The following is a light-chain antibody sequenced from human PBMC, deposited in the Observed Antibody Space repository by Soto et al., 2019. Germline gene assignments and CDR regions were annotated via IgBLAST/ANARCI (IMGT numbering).Light chain of an antibody. Sequence: EIVLTQSPATLSLSPGERATLSCRASQSLSNNIYLAWYQQKPGQAPRLLIYDTSNRATGIPARFSGSGSGTDFTLTISSLEPEDFAVYYCQQRSNWPITFGQGTRLEIK. J-gene: IGKJ5*01. CDR1: QSLSNNIY. CDR3: QQRSNWPIT. V-gene: IGKV3-11*01. CDR2: DTS.